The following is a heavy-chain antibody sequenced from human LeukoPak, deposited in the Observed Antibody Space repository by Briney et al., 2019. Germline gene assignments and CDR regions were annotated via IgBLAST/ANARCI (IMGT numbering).Heavy chain of an antibody. D-gene: IGHD4/OR15-4a*01. V-gene: IGHV4-4*09. CDR2: IYDSGNT. CDR1: GGSITSDY. CDR3: AMSPPRGAWFDP. J-gene: IGHJ5*02. Sequence: SETLSHTCSVSGGSITSDYWSWIRQSPGKGLEWIGFIYDSGNTIYNPSLKSRVTISVDTSKNQFSLKLRSVTAADTAIYYCAMSPPRGAWFDPWGQGTLVTVSS.